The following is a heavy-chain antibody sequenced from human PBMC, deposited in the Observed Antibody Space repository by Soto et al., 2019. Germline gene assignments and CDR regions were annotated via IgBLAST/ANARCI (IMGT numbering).Heavy chain of an antibody. Sequence: QVQLVESGGGVVQPGRSLRLSCAVSGFTFNNYGMHWVRQAQGKGLEWVAVIWYDGSKKYYADSVKGRFTISRDNSKNTLFMQMDSLRAEDTAVYYCATSRSSWYVIYSWGQGTLFTVAS. V-gene: IGHV3-33*01. CDR2: IWYDGSKK. CDR3: ATSRSSWYVIYS. D-gene: IGHD6-13*01. J-gene: IGHJ4*02. CDR1: GFTFNNYG.